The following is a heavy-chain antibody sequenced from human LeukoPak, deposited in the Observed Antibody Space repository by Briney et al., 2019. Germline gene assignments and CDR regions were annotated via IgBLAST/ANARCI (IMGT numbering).Heavy chain of an antibody. D-gene: IGHD6-19*01. J-gene: IGHJ4*02. V-gene: IGHV3-30*18. CDR3: AKVRWDNSGWYYLDS. Sequence: PGVSLRLSCAASGFSFKDYNMHWVRQAPGKGLEWVAVITYDGGNEYYTDYVKGRFTISRDNSKSTLYLQMNSLRTEDTAVYYCAKVRWDNSGWYYLDSWGQGTLVTVSS. CDR1: GFSFKDYN. CDR2: ITYDGGNE.